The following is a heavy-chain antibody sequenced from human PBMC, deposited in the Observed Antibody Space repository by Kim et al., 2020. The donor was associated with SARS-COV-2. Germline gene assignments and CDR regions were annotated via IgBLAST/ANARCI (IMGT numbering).Heavy chain of an antibody. V-gene: IGHV3-23*01. CDR1: GFTFSAVA. CDR3: GTLTKWPYA. CDR2: ISGGSGDAT. Sequence: GGSLRLSCAASGFTFSAVAISWVRQAPGRGLEWVSAISGGSGDATYYADSVKGRFTVSRDNSKNTLYLQMNSLRAEDTAIYYCGTLTKWPYAWGQGTLVT. D-gene: IGHD5-12*01. J-gene: IGHJ5*02.